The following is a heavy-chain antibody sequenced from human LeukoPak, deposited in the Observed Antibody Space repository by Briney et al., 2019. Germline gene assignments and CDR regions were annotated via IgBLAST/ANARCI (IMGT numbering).Heavy chain of an antibody. V-gene: IGHV3-23*01. CDR2: ISGSGGST. CDR3: AKLKATLDY. Sequence: PGGSLRLSCAASGFTFDDYGMSWVRQAPGKGLEWVSGISGSGGSTYYADSVKGRFTISRDNFKNTLYLQMNSLRAEDTAVYYCAKLKATLDYWGQGTLVTVSS. J-gene: IGHJ4*02. D-gene: IGHD2/OR15-2a*01. CDR1: GFTFDDYG.